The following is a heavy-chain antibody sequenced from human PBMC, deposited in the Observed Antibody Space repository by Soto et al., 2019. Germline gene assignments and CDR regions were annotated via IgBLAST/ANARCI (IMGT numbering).Heavy chain of an antibody. J-gene: IGHJ4*02. CDR1: GGSISNYF. V-gene: IGHV4-4*07. CDR2: IDNSGST. Sequence: PSETLSLTCTVSGGSISNYFCNWIRQPAGKGLEWIGRIDNSGSTNYNPSLKCRITMSADTSRNQFSLKLNSVTAADTAVYYCARGGQDFWSGPFDYWGQGALVTVSS. CDR3: ARGGQDFWSGPFDY. D-gene: IGHD3-3*01.